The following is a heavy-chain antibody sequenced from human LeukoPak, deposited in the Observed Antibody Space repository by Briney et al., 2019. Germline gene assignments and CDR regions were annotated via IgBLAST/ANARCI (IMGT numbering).Heavy chain of an antibody. V-gene: IGHV3-48*02. J-gene: IGHJ4*02. CDR2: ISSSSSTI. D-gene: IGHD3-22*01. CDR1: GFTFSSYS. Sequence: PGGSLRLSCAASGFTFSSYSMNWVRQAPGKGLEWVSYISSSSSTIYYADSVKGRFTISRDNAKNSPYLQMKSLRDEDTAVYYCARDYYDSSGYYSFDYWGQGTLVTVSS. CDR3: ARDYYDSSGYYSFDY.